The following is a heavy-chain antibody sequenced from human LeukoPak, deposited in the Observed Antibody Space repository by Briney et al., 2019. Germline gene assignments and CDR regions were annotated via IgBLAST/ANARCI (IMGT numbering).Heavy chain of an antibody. CDR2: INHSGST. CDR3: ARGRIAAATPRYGY. V-gene: IGHV4-34*01. CDR1: GGSFSGYY. Sequence: SETLSLTCAVYGGSFSGYYWSWIRQPPGKGLEWIGEINHSGSTNYNPSLKSRVTISVDTSKNPFSLKLSSVTAADTAVYYCARGRIAAATPRYGYWGQGTLVTVSS. J-gene: IGHJ4*02. D-gene: IGHD6-13*01.